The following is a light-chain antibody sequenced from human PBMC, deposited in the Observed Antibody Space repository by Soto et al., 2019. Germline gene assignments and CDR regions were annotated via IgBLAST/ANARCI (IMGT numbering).Light chain of an antibody. Sequence: EIVLTQSPGPLSLSPGERATLSCRASQSVSNNYLAWFQQTPGQAPRLLIYDTSRRATGIPDRFSGSGSGTDFTLTISRLEPEDSAMYYCQQYGNSPRTFGQGTKVEIK. V-gene: IGKV3-20*01. CDR3: QQYGNSPRT. CDR1: QSVSNNY. CDR2: DTS. J-gene: IGKJ1*01.